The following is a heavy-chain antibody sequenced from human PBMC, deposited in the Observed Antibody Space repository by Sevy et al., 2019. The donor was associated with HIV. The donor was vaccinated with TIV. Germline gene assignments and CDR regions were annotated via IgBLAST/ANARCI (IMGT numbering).Heavy chain of an antibody. CDR3: AQSRGLYGYYYGMDV. V-gene: IGHV3-30*18. D-gene: IGHD4-17*01. Sequence: GGSLRLSCAASGVTFSSYGIHWVRQAPGKGLEWVAVISYDGSKKNHAESMKGRFTISRDNSKNTLYLEMSSLRPEDTDVYYCAQSRGLYGYYYGMDVWGQGTTVTVSS. J-gene: IGHJ6*02. CDR1: GVTFSSYG. CDR2: ISYDGSKK.